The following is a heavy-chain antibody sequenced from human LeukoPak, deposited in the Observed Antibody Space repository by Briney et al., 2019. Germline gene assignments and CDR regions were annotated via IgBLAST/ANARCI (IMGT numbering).Heavy chain of an antibody. V-gene: IGHV1-69*13. D-gene: IGHD5-24*01. J-gene: IGHJ4*02. CDR1: GGTFSSYA. Sequence: ASVKLSCKASGGTFSSYAISWVLQTPRQWLEWMRGIIPIFGTANYVQKFQGRVTITADESTSTDYMELSSLRSEDTAVYYCARDSGDGYTRPLDYWGQGTLVTVSS. CDR3: ARDSGDGYTRPLDY. CDR2: IIPIFGTA.